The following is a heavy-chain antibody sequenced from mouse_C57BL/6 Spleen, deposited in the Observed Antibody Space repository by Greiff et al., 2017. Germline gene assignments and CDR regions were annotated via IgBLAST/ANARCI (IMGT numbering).Heavy chain of an antibody. CDR2: INPYNGDT. V-gene: IGHV1-20*01. CDR1: GYSFTGYF. J-gene: IGHJ4*01. D-gene: IGHD2-2*01. Sequence: VQLKESGPELVKPGDSVKISCKASGYSFTGYFMNWVMQSHGKSLEWIGRINPYNGDTFYNQKFKGKATLTVDKSSSTAHMELRSLTSEDSAVYYCARLGYGYDDAMDYWGQGTSVTVSS. CDR3: ARLGYGYDDAMDY.